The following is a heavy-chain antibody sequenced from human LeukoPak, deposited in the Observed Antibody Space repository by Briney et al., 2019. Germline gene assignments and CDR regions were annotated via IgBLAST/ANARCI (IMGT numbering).Heavy chain of an antibody. V-gene: IGHV1-18*01. CDR3: ASSYEDYVWGSYRFDY. CDR1: GYTFTSYG. Sequence: GASVKVSCKASGYTFTSYGISWVRQAPGQGLEWMGWISAYNGNTNYAQKLQGRVTMTTDTSTSTAYMELRILRSDDTAVYYCASSYEDYVWGSYRFDYWGQGTLVTVSS. J-gene: IGHJ4*02. CDR2: ISAYNGNT. D-gene: IGHD3-16*02.